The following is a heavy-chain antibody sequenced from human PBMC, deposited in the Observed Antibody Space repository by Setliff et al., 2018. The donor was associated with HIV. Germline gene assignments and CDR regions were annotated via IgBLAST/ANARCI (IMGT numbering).Heavy chain of an antibody. CDR1: GGSFSGYY. CDR2: INHSGST. D-gene: IGHD3-10*01. J-gene: IGHJ4*02. Sequence: KTSETLSLTCAVYGGSFSGYYWSWIRQPPGKGLEWIGEINHSGSTNYNPSLKSRVTLSVDTSKNQFSLNLSSVTAADTALYYCARGQENGDLRYWGQGTLVTV. V-gene: IGHV4-34*01. CDR3: ARGQENGDLRY.